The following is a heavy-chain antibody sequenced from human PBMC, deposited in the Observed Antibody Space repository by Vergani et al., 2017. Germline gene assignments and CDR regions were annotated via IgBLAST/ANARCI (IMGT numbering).Heavy chain of an antibody. Sequence: QVQLQESGPGLVTPSQTLSLTCTVSGGSISSGGYYWSWIRQHPGKGLEWIGYIYYSGSTYYNPSLKSLVTISVDTSKNQFSLKLSSVTAADTAVYYCARSSYYDFWSGYSSYYYYYMDVWGKGTTVTVSS. D-gene: IGHD3-3*01. J-gene: IGHJ6*03. V-gene: IGHV4-31*01. CDR1: GGSISSGGYY. CDR2: IYYSGST. CDR3: ARSSYYDFWSGYSSYYYYYMDV.